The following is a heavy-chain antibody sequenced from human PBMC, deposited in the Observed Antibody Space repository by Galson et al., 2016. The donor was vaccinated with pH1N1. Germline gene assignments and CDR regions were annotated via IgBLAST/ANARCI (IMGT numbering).Heavy chain of an antibody. CDR3: ARDPLRGALDI. CDR1: GFTFSRSW. CDR2: INDDGSER. D-gene: IGHD1-26*01. V-gene: IGHV3-7*01. J-gene: IGHJ3*02. Sequence: SLRLSCAGSGFTFSRSWMSWVRQSPGQGLQWVANINDDGSERYYADSVVKGRFTISRDNARNSLYLQMNSLGVEDTAVYYCARDPLRGALDIWGQGTKLTVSS.